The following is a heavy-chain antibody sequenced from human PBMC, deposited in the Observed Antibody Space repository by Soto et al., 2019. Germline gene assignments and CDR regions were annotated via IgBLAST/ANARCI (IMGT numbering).Heavy chain of an antibody. CDR3: ASAYYDSSGSNWFDP. V-gene: IGHV1-8*01. J-gene: IGHJ5*02. Sequence: ASVKVSCKASGYTFTSYDINWVRQATGQGLEWMGWMNPNSGNTGYAQKFQGRVTMTRNTSISTAYMELSSLRSEDTVVYYCASAYYDSSGSNWFDPWGQGTLVTVSS. CDR1: GYTFTSYD. D-gene: IGHD3-22*01. CDR2: MNPNSGNT.